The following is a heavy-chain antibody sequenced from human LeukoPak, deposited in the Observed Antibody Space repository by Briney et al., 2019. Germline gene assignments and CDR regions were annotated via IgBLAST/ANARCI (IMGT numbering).Heavy chain of an antibody. CDR3: ARAPGRYHVDY. D-gene: IGHD2-2*01. J-gene: IGHJ4*02. Sequence: PSETLSLTCTVSGDSISSSSYYWGWIRQPPGKGLEWIGSIYYSGSTYYNPSLKSRVTISVDTSKNQFSLKLSSVTAADTAVYYCARAPGRYHVDYWGQGTLVTVSS. CDR2: IYYSGST. CDR1: GDSISSSSYY. V-gene: IGHV4-39*01.